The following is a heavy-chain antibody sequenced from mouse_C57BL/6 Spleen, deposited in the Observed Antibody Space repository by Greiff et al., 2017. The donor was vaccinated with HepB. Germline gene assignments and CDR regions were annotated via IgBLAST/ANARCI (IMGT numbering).Heavy chain of an antibody. CDR2: IYPGDGDT. J-gene: IGHJ2*01. CDR1: GYAFSSYW. CDR3: ARSDYYGSSYD. D-gene: IGHD1-1*01. V-gene: IGHV1-80*01. Sequence: QVQLQQSGAELVKPGASVKISCKASGYAFSSYWMNWVKQRPGKGLEWIGQIYPGDGDTNYNGKFKGKATLTADKSSSTAYMQLSSLTSEDSAVYFCARSDYYGSSYDWGQGTTLTVSS.